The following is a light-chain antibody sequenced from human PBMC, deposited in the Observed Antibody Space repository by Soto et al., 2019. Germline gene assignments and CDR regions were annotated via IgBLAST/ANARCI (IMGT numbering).Light chain of an antibody. Sequence: QSVLTQPASVSGSPGQSITISCTGTSSDVGGYDYVSWFQQHPGKAPKLMIFDVSNRPSGVSNRFSGSKFGNTASLTISGLQAEDDADYYCNSYTSSRTLVFGGGTQLTVL. V-gene: IGLV2-14*03. CDR2: DVS. CDR1: SSDVGGYDY. CDR3: NSYTSSRTLV. J-gene: IGLJ2*01.